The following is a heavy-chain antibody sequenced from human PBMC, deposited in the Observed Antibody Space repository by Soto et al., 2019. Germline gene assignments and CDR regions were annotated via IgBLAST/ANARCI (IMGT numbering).Heavy chain of an antibody. CDR3: ARVKSHSNDYWYFDL. CDR1: GDSISNYY. D-gene: IGHD3-22*01. Sequence: QVQLQASGPGLVKPSETLSLTCTVSGDSISNYYWSWIRQPPGKGLEWIGHIYYSGPTKYNPSLKSRVIISVDTTRNPCARKLTSVTAAGTAMYFCARVKSHSNDYWYFDLWGRGTLVPVSS. CDR2: IYYSGPT. V-gene: IGHV4-59*01. J-gene: IGHJ2*01.